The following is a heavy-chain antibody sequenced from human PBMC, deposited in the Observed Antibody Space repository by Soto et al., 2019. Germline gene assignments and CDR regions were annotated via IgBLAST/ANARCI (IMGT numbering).Heavy chain of an antibody. V-gene: IGHV4-39*01. J-gene: IGHJ5*02. CDR3: ARHLHYDYTSGSRNEGGFDP. D-gene: IGHD3-22*01. CDR1: GASISSSSYY. Sequence: SETLSLTCTVSGASISSSSYYWGWIRQPPGKGLEWIESISYTGSTYYNPSLRSRVTTSVDTSKNQFFLKLSSVTAADTAVYYCARHLHYDYTSGSRNEGGFDPWGQGTLVPVSS. CDR2: ISYTGST.